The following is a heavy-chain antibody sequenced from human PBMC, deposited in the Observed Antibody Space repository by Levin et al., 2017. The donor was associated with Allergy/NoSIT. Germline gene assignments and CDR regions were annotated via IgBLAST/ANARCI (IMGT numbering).Heavy chain of an antibody. CDR1: GFTFSVYW. Sequence: GESLKISCQGSGFTFSVYWIGWVRQMPGKGLEWMGIIYPGDSDTRYSPSFQGQVTISADKSISTAYLQWSSLKASDTAIYYCVRHGGLSTSYAFDIWGQGTMVTVSS. D-gene: IGHD3-16*01. J-gene: IGHJ3*02. CDR2: IYPGDSDT. V-gene: IGHV5-51*01. CDR3: VRHGGLSTSYAFDI.